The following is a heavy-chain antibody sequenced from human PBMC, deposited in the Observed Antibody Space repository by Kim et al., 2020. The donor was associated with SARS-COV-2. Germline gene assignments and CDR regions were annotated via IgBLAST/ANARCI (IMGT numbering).Heavy chain of an antibody. D-gene: IGHD6-13*01. J-gene: IGHJ5*02. CDR3: AKSGYSSSWFDP. Sequence: RYSPSFQGQVTISADKSISAAYLQWSSLKASDTAMYYCAKSGYSSSWFDPWGQGTLVTVSS. V-gene: IGHV5-51*01.